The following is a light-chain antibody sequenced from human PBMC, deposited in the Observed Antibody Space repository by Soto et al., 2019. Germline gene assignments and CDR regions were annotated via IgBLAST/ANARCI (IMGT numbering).Light chain of an antibody. J-gene: IGKJ1*01. V-gene: IGKV3-11*01. CDR2: DTS. CDR3: QQYNTWPRT. Sequence: EIVLTQSPATLSLSPGERATLSCRASLSVSTYLAWYQQKPGQAPRLLIYDTSNRATGIPARFSGSGSGTEFTLTISSLQSEDFAIYFCQQYNTWPRTFGQGTKVDIK. CDR1: LSVSTY.